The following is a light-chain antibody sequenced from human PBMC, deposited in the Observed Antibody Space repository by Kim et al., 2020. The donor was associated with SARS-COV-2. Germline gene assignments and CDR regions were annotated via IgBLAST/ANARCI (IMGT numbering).Light chain of an antibody. J-gene: IGKJ4*01. CDR2: DAS. CDR1: QSVSSY. Sequence: EIVLTQSPATLSLSPGERATLSCRASQSVSSYLAWYHQKPGQAPRLLIYDASNRATGIPARFSGSGSGTEFTLTISSLEPEDFAVYYCQQRSNWPPTFGGGTKVDIK. CDR3: QQRSNWPPT. V-gene: IGKV3-11*01.